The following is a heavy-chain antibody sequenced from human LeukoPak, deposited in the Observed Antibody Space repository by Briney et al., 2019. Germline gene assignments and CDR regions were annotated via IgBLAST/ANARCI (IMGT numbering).Heavy chain of an antibody. CDR3: ARQQLGFNWFDP. D-gene: IGHD6-13*01. Sequence: PETLSLTCTVSGGSISSYYWSWIRQPPGKGLEWIGYIYCSGSTNYNPSLKSRVTISVDTSKNQFSLKLSSVTAADTAVYYCARQQLGFNWFDPWGQGTLVTVSS. J-gene: IGHJ5*02. CDR2: IYCSGST. V-gene: IGHV4-59*01. CDR1: GGSISSYY.